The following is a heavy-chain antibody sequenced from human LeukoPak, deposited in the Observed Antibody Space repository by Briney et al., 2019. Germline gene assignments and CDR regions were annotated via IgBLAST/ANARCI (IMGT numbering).Heavy chain of an antibody. CDR3: AKEFTSYYDSSGYYYPYYFDY. V-gene: IGHV3-30*02. CDR2: IRYDGSNK. J-gene: IGHJ4*02. D-gene: IGHD3-22*01. CDR1: RLTFSSYG. Sequence: GGSLRLSCAASRLTFSSYGMHWVRQAPGKGLEWVAFIRYDGSNKYYADSVKGRFTISRDNSKNTLYLQMNSLRVEDTAVCYCAKEFTSYYDSSGYYYPYYFDYWGQGTLVTVSS.